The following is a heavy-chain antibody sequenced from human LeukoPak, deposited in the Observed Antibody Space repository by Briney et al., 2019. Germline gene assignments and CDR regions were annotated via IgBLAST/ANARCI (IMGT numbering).Heavy chain of an antibody. D-gene: IGHD3-10*01. V-gene: IGHV3-23*01. CDR2: ISGSGGST. CDR3: AKDRTLYGSGTGGGY. Sequence: GGSLRLSCAASGFTFSSYAMSWVRQAPGKGLEWVSAISGSGGSTYYADSVKGRFTISRDNSKNTLYLQMNSLRAEDTAVYYRAKDRTLYGSGTGGGYWGQGTLVTVSS. CDR1: GFTFSSYA. J-gene: IGHJ4*02.